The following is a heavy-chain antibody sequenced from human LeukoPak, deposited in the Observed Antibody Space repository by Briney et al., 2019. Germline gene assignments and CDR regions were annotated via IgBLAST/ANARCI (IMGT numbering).Heavy chain of an antibody. Sequence: GGSLRLSCAASGFTFSSYWMHWVGQAPGKGLVWVSRINGDGSSTSYADSVKGRFTISRDNAKNTLYLQMNSLRAEDTAVYYCASSVVPAASFDYWGQGTLVTVSS. J-gene: IGHJ4*02. D-gene: IGHD2-2*01. CDR2: INGDGSST. CDR3: ASSVVPAASFDY. V-gene: IGHV3-74*01. CDR1: GFTFSSYW.